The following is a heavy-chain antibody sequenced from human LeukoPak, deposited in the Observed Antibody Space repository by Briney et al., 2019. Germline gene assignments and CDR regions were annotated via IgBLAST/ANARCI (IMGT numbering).Heavy chain of an antibody. V-gene: IGHV4-39*01. CDR3: ARAVGDYDFWSGQWYYFDY. Sequence: SETLSLTCTVSGGSISSSSYYWGWIRQPPGKGLEWIGSIYYSGSTYYNPSLKSRATISVDTSKNQFTLKLSSVTAADTAVYYCARAVGDYDFWSGQWYYFDYWGQGTLVTVSS. CDR2: IYYSGST. J-gene: IGHJ4*02. D-gene: IGHD3-3*01. CDR1: GGSISSSSYY.